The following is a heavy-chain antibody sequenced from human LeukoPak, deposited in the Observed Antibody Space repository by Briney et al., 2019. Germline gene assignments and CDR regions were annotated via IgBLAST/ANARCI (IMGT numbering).Heavy chain of an antibody. CDR1: GFPFRSYA. D-gene: IGHD6-6*01. CDR3: VKDLGALSDGSSPY. Sequence: GGSLTLSCAASGFPFRSYAMIWVRQAPGKGLEWVSAIGAKGTRTYYADSVKRRFTISRDNSKNTLYLQMNSLTAEDTAVYYCVKDLGALSDGSSPYWGQGTLVTVSS. V-gene: IGHV3-23*01. J-gene: IGHJ4*02. CDR2: IGAKGTRT.